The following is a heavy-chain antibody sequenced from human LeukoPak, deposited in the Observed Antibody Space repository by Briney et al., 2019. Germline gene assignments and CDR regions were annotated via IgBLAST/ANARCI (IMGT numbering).Heavy chain of an antibody. CDR2: TDTSGNYI. J-gene: IGHJ3*02. Sequence: PGGSLRLSCEASGFXFSNYGMNWVRQAPGKGLEWVSFTDTSGNYIYYGDSVKGRFTISRDNARNLLFLQMNGLRAEDTAVYYCARGRSITLLRGVAMSDGFDIWGQGAMVAVSS. V-gene: IGHV3-21*06. CDR3: ARGRSITLLRGVAMSDGFDI. D-gene: IGHD3-10*01. CDR1: GFXFSNYG.